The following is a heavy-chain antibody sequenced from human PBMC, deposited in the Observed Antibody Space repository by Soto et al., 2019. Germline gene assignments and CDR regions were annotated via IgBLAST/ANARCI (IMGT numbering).Heavy chain of an antibody. CDR2: VNHSGST. CDR3: ARRASMIVEVQSDAPDKYYFDS. V-gene: IGHV4-34*01. D-gene: IGHD2-2*01. CDR1: GGSFSGHY. J-gene: IGHJ4*02. Sequence: XTLSLPSAVYGGSFSGHYWSWIRQPPGKELEWIGEVNHSGSTNSNPSLKSRVTISAETSKNKLSLKLRYVTAADTALYYCARRASMIVEVQSDAPDKYYFDSWGQGTLGTVSS.